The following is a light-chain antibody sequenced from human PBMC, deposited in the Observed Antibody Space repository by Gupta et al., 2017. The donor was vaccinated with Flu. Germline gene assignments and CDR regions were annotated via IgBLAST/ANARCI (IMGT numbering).Light chain of an antibody. Sequence: QSALTQPASVAGSPGQSTTISCSGTNSDVGGYDYVSWYQQHPDKAPKLIIFQVSRRPTGGTHGVSASYSGTTAAITISGIPPEDEADYYCYSYTTNRTNGLAFGGGTKLTVL. J-gene: IGLJ2*01. CDR3: YSYTTNRTNGLA. V-gene: IGLV2-14*01. CDR2: QVS. CDR1: NSDVGGYDY.